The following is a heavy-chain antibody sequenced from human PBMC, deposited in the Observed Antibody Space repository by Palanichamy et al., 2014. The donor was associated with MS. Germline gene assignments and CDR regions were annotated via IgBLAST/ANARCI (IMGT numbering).Heavy chain of an antibody. CDR1: GFTFSSYW. V-gene: IGHV3-7*04. J-gene: IGHJ4*02. CDR3: ARDPSHESPFDY. CDR2: IKQDGSER. Sequence: EVQLVEVWGRAWSSLGGPVRLSCAASGFTFSSYWMSWVRQAPGTGLEWVANIKQDGSERYYVDSVKGRFTISRDNAKNSLYLQMNSLRAEDTAVYYCARDPSHESPFDYWGQGTLVTVSS.